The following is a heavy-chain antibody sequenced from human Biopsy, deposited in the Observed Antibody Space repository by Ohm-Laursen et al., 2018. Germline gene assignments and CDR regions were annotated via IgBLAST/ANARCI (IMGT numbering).Heavy chain of an antibody. V-gene: IGHV4-34*01. CDR2: INHRGFT. Sequence: SHTLSFTCAVYGWSLCGFYWIWIRPSPGQGLEWIGEINHRGFTSNNSSLKSRVTISVDTSKNQFSQKLGSVTAADTAVYYCAKNLAVSSYALDIWGQGTMVTVSS. CDR1: GWSLCGFY. CDR3: AKNLAVSSYALDI. D-gene: IGHD2/OR15-2a*01. J-gene: IGHJ3*02.